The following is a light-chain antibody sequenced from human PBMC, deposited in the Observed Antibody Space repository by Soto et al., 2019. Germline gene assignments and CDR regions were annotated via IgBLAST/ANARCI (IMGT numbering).Light chain of an antibody. V-gene: IGKV3-11*01. J-gene: IGKJ2*01. Sequence: EFVLTQSPATLSLSPGERATLSCRASQSVRSYLAWYQQKPGQAPRLLIYDASNRATGIPARFSGSGSGTDFTLTISSLEPEDFAVYYCQQRSNWLSTFGQGTKLEIK. CDR3: QQRSNWLST. CDR1: QSVRSY. CDR2: DAS.